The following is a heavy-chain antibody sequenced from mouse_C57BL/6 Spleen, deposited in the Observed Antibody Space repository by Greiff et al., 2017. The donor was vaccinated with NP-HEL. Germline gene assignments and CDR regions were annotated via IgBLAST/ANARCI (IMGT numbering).Heavy chain of an antibody. J-gene: IGHJ4*01. V-gene: IGHV1-81*01. D-gene: IGHD1-1*01. CDR2: IYPRSGNT. CDR3: ARKTTVVATENAMDY. Sequence: QVQLKESGAELARPGASVKLSCKASGYTFTSYGISWVKQRTGQGLEWIGEIYPRSGNTYYNEKFKGKATLTADKSSSTAYMELRSLTSEDSAVYFCARKTTVVATENAMDYWGQGTSVTVSS. CDR1: GYTFTSYG.